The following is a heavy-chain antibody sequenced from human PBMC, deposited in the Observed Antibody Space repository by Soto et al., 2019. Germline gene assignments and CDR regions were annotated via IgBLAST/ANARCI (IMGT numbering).Heavy chain of an antibody. D-gene: IGHD3-10*01. CDR2: IYHSGNT. CDR3: ARASASSKLRGVVIN. Sequence: QVQLQESGPGLVKPSGTLSLTCALSGASIITDNWWSWVRQPPGKEMEWIGEIYHSGNTNFNPSVKRRVTMSVDTSKNQFSLTVSSVTAADTAIYYCARASASSKLRGVVINWGQGTLVTVSS. J-gene: IGHJ4*02. CDR1: GASIITDNW. V-gene: IGHV4-4*02.